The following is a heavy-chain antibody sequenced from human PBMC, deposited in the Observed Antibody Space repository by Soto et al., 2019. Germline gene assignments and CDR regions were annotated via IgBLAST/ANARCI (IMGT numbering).Heavy chain of an antibody. V-gene: IGHV1-24*01. CDR3: ATVLASSGYPLSDY. J-gene: IGHJ4*02. CDR1: GYTLTELS. D-gene: IGHD3-22*01. CDR2: FDPEDGET. Sequence: ASVKVSCKVSGYTLTELSMHWVRQAPGKGLEWMGGFDPEDGETIYAQKFQGRVTMTEDTSTDTAYMELSSLRSEDTAVYYCATVLASSGYPLSDYWGQGTLVTVSP.